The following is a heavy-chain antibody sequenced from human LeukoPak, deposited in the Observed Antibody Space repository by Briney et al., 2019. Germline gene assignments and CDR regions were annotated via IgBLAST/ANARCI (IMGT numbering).Heavy chain of an antibody. J-gene: IGHJ5*02. CDR2: IYPGDSDT. D-gene: IGHD3-22*01. Sequence: GESLKISCKGSGYSFTSYWIGWVRQMPGKGLEWMGIIYPGDSDTRYSPSFQGQVAISADKSISTAYLQWSSLRASDTAMYYCAVLYDSSGTNWFDPWGQGTLVTVSS. CDR3: AVLYDSSGTNWFDP. V-gene: IGHV5-51*01. CDR1: GYSFTSYW.